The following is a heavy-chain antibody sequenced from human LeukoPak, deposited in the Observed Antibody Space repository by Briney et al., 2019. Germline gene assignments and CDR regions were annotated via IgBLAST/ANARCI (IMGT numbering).Heavy chain of an antibody. J-gene: IGHJ4*02. Sequence: GGSLRLSCAASGFTFSSCWMHCVRQTPGKGLVRVSRIKSDASTTTYADSVKGRFTNSRDNAKNTLYLQINSLKAEDTAVYYCARVVYTHFDYWGQGTVVTVSA. CDR2: IKSDASTT. CDR3: ARVVYTHFDY. D-gene: IGHD2-2*02. V-gene: IGHV3-74*03. CDR1: GFTFSSCW.